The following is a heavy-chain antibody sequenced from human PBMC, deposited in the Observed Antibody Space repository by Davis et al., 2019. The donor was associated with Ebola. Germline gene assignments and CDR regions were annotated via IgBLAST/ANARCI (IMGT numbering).Heavy chain of an antibody. CDR2: ISGSGGST. D-gene: IGHD4-17*01. V-gene: IGHV3-23*01. CDR1: GFTFSSYA. Sequence: GGSLRLSCAASGFTFSSYAMSWVRQAPGKGLEWVSAISGSGGSTYYADSVKGRFTISRDNAKNSLYLQMNSLRAEDTAVYYCARGEDYGDLVYYYGMDVWGQGTTVTVSS. J-gene: IGHJ6*02. CDR3: ARGEDYGDLVYYYGMDV.